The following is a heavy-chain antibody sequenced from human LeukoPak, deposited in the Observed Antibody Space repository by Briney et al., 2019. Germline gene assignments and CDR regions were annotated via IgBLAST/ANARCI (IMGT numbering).Heavy chain of an antibody. J-gene: IGHJ4*02. CDR2: IYYSGST. CDR3: AKDSGYYGSGSYYYFDY. CDR1: GGSIRSSYYY. Sequence: SETLSLTCTVSGGSIRSSYYYWGWIRQPPGKGLEWIGYIYYSGSTYYNPSLKSRVTISVDTSKNQFSLKLSSMTAADTAVYYCAKDSGYYGSGSYYYFDYWGQGTLVTVSS. D-gene: IGHD3-10*01. V-gene: IGHV4-30-4*08.